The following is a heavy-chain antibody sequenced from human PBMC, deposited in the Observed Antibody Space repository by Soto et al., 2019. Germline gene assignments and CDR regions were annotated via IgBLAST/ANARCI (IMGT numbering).Heavy chain of an antibody. D-gene: IGHD2-15*01. CDR3: ARAAGYCSGGSCYTYYYGMDV. V-gene: IGHV1-69*01. J-gene: IGHJ6*02. Sequence: QVQLVQSGAEVKKPGSSVKVSCKASGGTFSSYAISWVRQAPGQGLEWMGGIIPIFGTENYAQKFQGRVTITADESTSTAYMELSSLRSEDTAVYYCARAAGYCSGGSCYTYYYGMDVWGQGTTVTVSS. CDR1: GGTFSSYA. CDR2: IIPIFGTE.